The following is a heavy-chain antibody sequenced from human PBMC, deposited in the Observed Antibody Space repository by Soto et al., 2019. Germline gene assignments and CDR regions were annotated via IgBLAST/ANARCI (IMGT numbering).Heavy chain of an antibody. V-gene: IGHV4-30-4*01. CDR1: GGSISSGDYY. Sequence: SETLSLTCTVSGGSISSGDYYWSWIRQPPGKGLEWIGYIYYSGSTYYNPSLKSRVTISVDTSKNQFSLKLSSVTAADTAVYYCARLTTTVTIPDYWGPGTLLTVSS. D-gene: IGHD4-17*01. CDR2: IYYSGST. CDR3: ARLTTTVTIPDY. J-gene: IGHJ4*02.